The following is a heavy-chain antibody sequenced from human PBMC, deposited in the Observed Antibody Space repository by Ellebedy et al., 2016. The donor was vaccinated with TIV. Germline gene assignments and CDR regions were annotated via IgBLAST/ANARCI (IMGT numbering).Heavy chain of an antibody. CDR1: GGSVSSGSYY. J-gene: IGHJ6*03. CDR3: ARDTRTGWPFYMDV. D-gene: IGHD1-14*01. CDR2: IYTSGST. Sequence: SETLSLXCTVSGGSVSSGSYYWSWIRQPAGKGLEWIGRIYTSGSTNYNPSLKSRVTMSVDTSKNQFSLKLSSVTAADTAVYYCARDTRTGWPFYMDVWGKGTTVTVSS. V-gene: IGHV4-61*02.